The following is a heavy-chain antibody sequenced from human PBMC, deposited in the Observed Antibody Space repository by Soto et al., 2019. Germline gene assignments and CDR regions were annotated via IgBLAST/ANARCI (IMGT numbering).Heavy chain of an antibody. V-gene: IGHV1-69*01. CDR2: IIPIFGTA. CDR3: ARSQGGSSSRDSYYCYYYGMDV. J-gene: IGHJ6*02. CDR1: GGTFSSYA. Sequence: QVQLVQSGAEVKKPGSSVKVSCKALGGTFSSYAISWVRQAPGQGLEWMGGIIPIFGTANYAEKFQGRVTIAADESTSTGYMELSSLRSVDTAVYYCARSQGGSSSRDSYYCYYYGMDVWGQGTTVTVSS. D-gene: IGHD2-15*01.